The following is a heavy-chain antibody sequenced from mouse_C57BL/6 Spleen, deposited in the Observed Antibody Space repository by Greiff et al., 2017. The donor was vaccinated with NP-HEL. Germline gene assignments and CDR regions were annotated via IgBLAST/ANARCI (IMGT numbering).Heavy chain of an antibody. V-gene: IGHV1-82*01. CDR2: IYPGDGDT. J-gene: IGHJ4*01. CDR3: ARVNYYAMDY. Sequence: QVQLQQPGAELVKPGASVKISCKASGYAFSSSWMNWVKQRPGKGLEWIGRIYPGDGDTNYNGKFKGKATLTADKSSSTAYMQLSSLTSEDSAVYFCARVNYYAMDYWGQGTSVTVSS. CDR1: GYAFSSSW.